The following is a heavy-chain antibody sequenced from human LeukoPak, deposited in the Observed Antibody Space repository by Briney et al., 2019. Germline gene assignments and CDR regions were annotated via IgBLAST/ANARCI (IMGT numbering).Heavy chain of an antibody. CDR1: GFTFSSYS. CDR3: ARNRVVVAPAAPDY. V-gene: IGHV3-21*01. D-gene: IGHD2-2*01. J-gene: IGHJ4*02. Sequence: GGSLRLSCAASGFTFSSYSLNWVRRAPGKGLEWVSSISSDSNYIYYADSVKGRFTISRDNAKHSLYLQMNSLGAEDTAVYYCARNRVVVAPAAPDYWGQGTLVTVSS. CDR2: ISSDSNYI.